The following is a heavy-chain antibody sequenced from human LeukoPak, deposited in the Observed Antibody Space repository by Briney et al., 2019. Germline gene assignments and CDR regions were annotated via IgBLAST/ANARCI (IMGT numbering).Heavy chain of an antibody. CDR2: ISGSGGST. V-gene: IGHV3-23*01. CDR1: GFTFSSYA. Sequence: GGSLRLSCAASGFTFSSYAMSWVRQAPGKGLEWVSAISGSGGSTYYADSVKGRFTISRDNSKDTLYLQMNSLRAEDTAVYYCAKLPPPYCSSTSCPDYWGQGTLVTVSS. CDR3: AKLPPPYCSSTSCPDY. J-gene: IGHJ4*02. D-gene: IGHD2-2*01.